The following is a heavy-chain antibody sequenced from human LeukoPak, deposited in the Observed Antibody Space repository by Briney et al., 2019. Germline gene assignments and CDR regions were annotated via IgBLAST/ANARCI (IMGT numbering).Heavy chain of an antibody. V-gene: IGHV5-51*01. CDR2: IYPGDSDT. CDR1: GYIFTSYW. D-gene: IGHD6-6*01. Sequence: GASLQISCQGSGYIFTSYWIGWGRQVPGKGLEWMGIIYPGDSDTRNSPSFQGQVTISADKSISTAYLQWSSLKASDTAMYYCARHQVTGQLGDYWGQGTLVTVSS. CDR3: ARHQVTGQLGDY. J-gene: IGHJ4*02.